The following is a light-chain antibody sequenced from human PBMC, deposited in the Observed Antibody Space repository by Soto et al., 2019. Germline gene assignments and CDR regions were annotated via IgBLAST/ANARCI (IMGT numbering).Light chain of an antibody. CDR3: QQYRNLPFT. CDR2: DAS. J-gene: IGKJ3*01. V-gene: IGKV1-33*01. Sequence: DIQMTQSPSSLSASVGDRVTITCQASQDINNYLNWYQQKPGKAPKLLIYDASNLETGVPSRFSGSGSGTDFTFSISSLQPEDIATYYCQQYRNLPFTFGPGTKVDMK. CDR1: QDINNY.